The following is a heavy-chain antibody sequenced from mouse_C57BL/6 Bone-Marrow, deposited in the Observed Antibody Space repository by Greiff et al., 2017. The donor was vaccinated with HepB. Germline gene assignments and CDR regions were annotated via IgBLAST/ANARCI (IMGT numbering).Heavy chain of an antibody. V-gene: IGHV14-4*01. CDR3: TTMMDY. J-gene: IGHJ4*01. CDR2: IDPENGDT. Sequence: EVMLVESGAELVRPGASVKLSCTASGFNIKDDYMHWVKQRPEQGLEWIGWIDPENGDTEYASKFQGKATITADTSSNTAYLQLRSLTSEDTAVYYCTTMMDYWGQGTSVTVSS. CDR1: GFNIKDDY.